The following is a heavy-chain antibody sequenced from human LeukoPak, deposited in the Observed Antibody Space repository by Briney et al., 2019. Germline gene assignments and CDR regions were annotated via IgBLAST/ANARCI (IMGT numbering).Heavy chain of an antibody. CDR1: GYTFSTYG. J-gene: IGHJ4*02. V-gene: IGHV1-18*01. CDR2: ISGNNGET. D-gene: IGHD3-10*01. CDR3: ARDGGYYYGSGTFVGV. Sequence: ASVKVSCKASGYTFSTYGYCWLRQAPGQGLEWMGWISGNNGETYYEEKLKGRVTMTTDTSTSTAYMELRSLRSDDTAVYYCARDGGYYYGSGTFVGVWGQGTLVTVSS.